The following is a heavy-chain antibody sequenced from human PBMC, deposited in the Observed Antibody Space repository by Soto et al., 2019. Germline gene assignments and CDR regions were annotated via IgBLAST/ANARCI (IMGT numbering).Heavy chain of an antibody. D-gene: IGHD4-4*01. CDR3: AKDRQYPRDYFHY. J-gene: IGHJ4*02. CDR2: ITTTSTYK. Sequence: EVQLVESGGGLVKPGGSLRLSCVASAFTFNNFPMHWVRQAPGKGLQWLASITTTSTYKYYADSVKGRFSISRDISRNTVFLQMDSLRAEDTAVYYCAKDRQYPRDYFHYWGQGTLVTVSS. CDR1: AFTFNNFP. V-gene: IGHV3-21*04.